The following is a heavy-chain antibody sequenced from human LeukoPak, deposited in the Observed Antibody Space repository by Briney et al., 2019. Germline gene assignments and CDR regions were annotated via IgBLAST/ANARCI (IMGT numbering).Heavy chain of an antibody. CDR3: AREGNWGLFDY. Sequence: GGSLRLSCAASGFTVSSNYMSWVRQAPGKGPEWVSVIYSGGSTYYADSVKGRFTISRDNSKNTLYLQMNSLRAEDMAVYYCAREGNWGLFDYWGQGTLVTVSS. CDR1: GFTVSSNY. D-gene: IGHD7-27*01. CDR2: IYSGGST. V-gene: IGHV3-66*01. J-gene: IGHJ4*02.